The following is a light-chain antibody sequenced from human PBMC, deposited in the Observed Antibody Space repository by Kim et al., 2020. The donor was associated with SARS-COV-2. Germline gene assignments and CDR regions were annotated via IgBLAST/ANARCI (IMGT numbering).Light chain of an antibody. CDR3: QVWDTSGDQFV. CDR2: EDT. V-gene: IGLV3-21*03. J-gene: IGLJ1*01. Sequence: APEKTATITCGGDGIGRKNVHGYRQKPGQAPVLVVYEDTDRPAGIPERFSGANSGNTATLVINRVEAGDEADYYCQVWDTSGDQFVFGPGTKVTVL. CDR1: GIGRKN.